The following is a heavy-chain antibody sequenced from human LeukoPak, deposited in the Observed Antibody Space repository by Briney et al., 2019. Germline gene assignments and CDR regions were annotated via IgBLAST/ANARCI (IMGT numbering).Heavy chain of an antibody. D-gene: IGHD1-26*01. CDR2: FDPGDDET. CDR1: GYSLSELS. Sequence: ASVKVYCKVSGYSLSELSTHWVRQAPGQGLEWMGGFDPGDDETIYAQKFQGRVTMTEGTSTDTAYLELSSLRSEDTAVYFCATEKDLLLDSWGQGTRSPSPQ. J-gene: IGHJ5*01. CDR3: ATEKDLLLDS. V-gene: IGHV1-24*01.